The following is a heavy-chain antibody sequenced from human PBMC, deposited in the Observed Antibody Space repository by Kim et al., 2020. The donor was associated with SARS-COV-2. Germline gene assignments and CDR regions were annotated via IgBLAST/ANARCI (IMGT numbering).Heavy chain of an antibody. CDR2: INSDGSTT. CDR3: ARDRGGRGDY. Sequence: GGSLRLSCAASGFTFSSYWMHWVRQAPGKGLVWVSCINSDGSTTRYAESVKGRFTISRDNAKNILYLQMNSLRAEDTAVYYCARDRGGRGDYWGQGTLVTVSS. J-gene: IGHJ4*02. V-gene: IGHV3-74*01. D-gene: IGHD2-15*01. CDR1: GFTFSSYW.